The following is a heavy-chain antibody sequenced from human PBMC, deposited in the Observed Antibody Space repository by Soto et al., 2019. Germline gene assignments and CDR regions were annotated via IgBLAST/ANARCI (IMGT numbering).Heavy chain of an antibody. CDR1: GGSISSYY. CDR3: AREDWGAASGNYYSYGMDV. Sequence: QVQLQESGPGLVKPSETLSLTCTVSGGSISSYYWSWIRQPPGKGLEWIGYIYYSGSTNYNPSLKSRVTLSVDTSKTQFSLKLSSVTAADTAVYYCAREDWGAASGNYYSYGMDVWGQGTTVTVSS. D-gene: IGHD6-13*01. CDR2: IYYSGST. V-gene: IGHV4-59*01. J-gene: IGHJ6*02.